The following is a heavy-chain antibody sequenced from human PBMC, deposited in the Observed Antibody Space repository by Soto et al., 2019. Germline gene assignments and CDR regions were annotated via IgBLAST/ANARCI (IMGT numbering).Heavy chain of an antibody. CDR1: GFTFSNAW. CDR2: IKSKTDGGTT. V-gene: IGHV3-15*07. D-gene: IGHD2-2*02. Sequence: GGSLRLSCAASGFTFSNAWMNWVRQAPGKGLEWVGRIKSKTDGGTTDYAAPVKGRFTISRDDSKNTLYLQMNSLKTEDTAVYYCTTQIPAALLGMDVWGQGTTVTVSS. CDR3: TTQIPAALLGMDV. J-gene: IGHJ6*02.